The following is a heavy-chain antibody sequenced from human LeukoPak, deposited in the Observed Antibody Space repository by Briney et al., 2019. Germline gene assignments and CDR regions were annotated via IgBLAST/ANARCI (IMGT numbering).Heavy chain of an antibody. CDR2: ISYDGSNT. D-gene: IGHD2-15*01. CDR3: ARSLGYCSGGRCYDLYFQH. J-gene: IGHJ1*01. Sequence: PGGSLRLSCTASGFTFGDYAMSWFRQAPGKGLEWVAFISYDGSNTYYADSVKGRFTISRDNSKNTLYLQMNSLRAEDTAVYYCARSLGYCSGGRCYDLYFQHWGQGTLVTVSS. CDR1: GFTFGDYA. V-gene: IGHV3-30*04.